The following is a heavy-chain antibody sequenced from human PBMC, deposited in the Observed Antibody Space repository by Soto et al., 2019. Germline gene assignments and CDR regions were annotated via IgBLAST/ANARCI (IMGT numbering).Heavy chain of an antibody. V-gene: IGHV2-5*02. CDR3: ARVTILTGYYSFDY. J-gene: IGHJ4*02. D-gene: IGHD3-9*01. CDR2: IYWDDDK. CDR1: GFSLSTSGVG. Sequence: QITLKESGPTLVKPTQTLTLTCTFSGFSLSTSGVGVGWIRQPPGKALEWLALIYWDDDKRYSPSLKSRLTITMDTPKNQASLTRTNMDPVDTATYYCARVTILTGYYSFDYWGQGTLVTVSS.